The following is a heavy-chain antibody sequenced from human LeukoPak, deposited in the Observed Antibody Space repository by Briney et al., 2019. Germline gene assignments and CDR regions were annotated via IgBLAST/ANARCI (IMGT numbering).Heavy chain of an antibody. CDR3: ARDGDIVGATSSYYFDY. Sequence: PSETLSLTCAVSGGSISSSNWWSWIRQPPGKGLEWIGEIYHSGSTNYNPSLKSRVTISVDKSKNQFSLKLSSVTAADTAVYYCARDGDIVGATSSYYFDYWGQGTLVTVSS. CDR1: GGSISSSNW. CDR2: IYHSGST. D-gene: IGHD1-26*01. V-gene: IGHV4-4*02. J-gene: IGHJ4*02.